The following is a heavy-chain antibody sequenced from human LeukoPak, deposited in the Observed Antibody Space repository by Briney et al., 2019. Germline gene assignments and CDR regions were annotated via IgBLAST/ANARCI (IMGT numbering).Heavy chain of an antibody. Sequence: ASVKVSCKASGYSFTAYYMHWVRQAPGQGLEWMGWINPNSGGTNYAQKFQGRVTMTRDTSITTAYMEMSRLRSDDTAVYYCARDPGEAYYYDSSGYSNWGQGTLVTVSS. CDR2: INPNSGGT. CDR1: GYSFTAYY. D-gene: IGHD3-22*01. CDR3: ARDPGEAYYYDSSGYSN. J-gene: IGHJ4*02. V-gene: IGHV1-2*02.